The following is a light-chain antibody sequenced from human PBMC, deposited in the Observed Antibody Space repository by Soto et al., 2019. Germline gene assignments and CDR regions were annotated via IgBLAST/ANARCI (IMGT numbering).Light chain of an antibody. Sequence: QSALTQPASVSGSPGQSITISCTGNSSDVGAYNFVSWYQQNPGKVPKLVIYDVSNRPPGVSNRFSGSKSGNTASLTISGLQAEDEADYYCSSYTSTFTLVFGGGTKLTVL. CDR3: SSYTSTFTLV. CDR2: DVS. J-gene: IGLJ2*01. CDR1: SSDVGAYNF. V-gene: IGLV2-14*01.